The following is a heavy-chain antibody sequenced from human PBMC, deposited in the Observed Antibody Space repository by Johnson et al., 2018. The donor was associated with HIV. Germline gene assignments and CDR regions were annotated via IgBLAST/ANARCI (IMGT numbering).Heavy chain of an antibody. Sequence: VQLVESGGGVVRPGGYLRLSCAASGFRFDDYGMTWVRQAPGKGLEWVSGINWNGDSTGYADSVKGRFTISRDNAKNSLYLQMNSLRAEDTALYYCARDLIGWELRGAFDIWGQGTMVTVSS. CDR2: INWNGDST. CDR1: GFRFDDYG. J-gene: IGHJ3*02. CDR3: ARDLIGWELRGAFDI. V-gene: IGHV3-20*04. D-gene: IGHD1-26*01.